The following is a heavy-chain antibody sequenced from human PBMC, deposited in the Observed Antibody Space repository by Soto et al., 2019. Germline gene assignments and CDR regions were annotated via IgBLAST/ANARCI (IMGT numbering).Heavy chain of an antibody. CDR2: IYYSGIT. V-gene: IGHV4-59*01. CDR1: GGSISYYY. Sequence: QVQLQESGPGLVKPSETLSLTCTVSGGSISYYYWSWIRQPPGKGLEWIGYIYYSGITNYNPSLKSRVTISIDTSKNQFSLRLSSVTAADTAVYYCARESREYYFDYWGQGTLVTVSS. J-gene: IGHJ4*02. CDR3: ARESREYYFDY.